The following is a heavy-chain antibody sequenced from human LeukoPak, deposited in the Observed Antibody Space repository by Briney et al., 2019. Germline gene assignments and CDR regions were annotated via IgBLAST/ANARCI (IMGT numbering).Heavy chain of an antibody. Sequence: GASVKVSCKASGYTFTSYDINWVRQAPGQGLEWMGWMNPNSGNTGYAQKFQGRVTMTRNTSISTAYMELSSLRSEDTAVYYCARDQWDIVVVPAVFDAFDIWGQGTMVTVSS. CDR1: GYTFTSYD. CDR2: MNPNSGNT. J-gene: IGHJ3*02. V-gene: IGHV1-8*01. D-gene: IGHD2-2*01. CDR3: ARDQWDIVVVPAVFDAFDI.